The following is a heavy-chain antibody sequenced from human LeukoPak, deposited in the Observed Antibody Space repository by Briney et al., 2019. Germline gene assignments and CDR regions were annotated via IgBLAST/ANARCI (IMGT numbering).Heavy chain of an antibody. V-gene: IGHV3-33*06. CDR2: IWYDGSNK. D-gene: IGHD3-22*01. J-gene: IGHJ3*02. Sequence: PGRSLRLSCAASGFTFSSYGMHWVRQAPGKGLEWVAVIWYDGSNKYYADSVKGRFTISRDNSKNTLYLQMNSLRAEDTAVYYCAKNPPADYYDSSGYYPGDIWGQGTMVTISS. CDR3: AKNPPADYYDSSGYYPGDI. CDR1: GFTFSSYG.